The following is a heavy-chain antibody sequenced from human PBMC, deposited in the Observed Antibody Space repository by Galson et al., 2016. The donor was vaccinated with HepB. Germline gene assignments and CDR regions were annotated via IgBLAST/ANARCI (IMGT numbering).Heavy chain of an antibody. Sequence: SVKVSCKASGGTFKTYAFSWVRQAPGEGLEWMGGVIPLFGTANYAQRFQGRVTITADDSTTTAYMELTSLTSEDTAVYYCTTRGGYAYGFHLSDLSRYDVDVWGQGTTVTVSS. J-gene: IGHJ6*02. CDR1: GGTFKTYA. D-gene: IGHD5-18*01. CDR2: VIPLFGTA. CDR3: TTRGGYAYGFHLSDLSRYDVDV. V-gene: IGHV1-69*13.